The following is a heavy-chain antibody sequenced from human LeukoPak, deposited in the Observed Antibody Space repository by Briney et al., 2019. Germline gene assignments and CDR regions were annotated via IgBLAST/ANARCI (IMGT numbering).Heavy chain of an antibody. CDR1: GGSISSYY. V-gene: IGHV4-59*01. CDR3: ARVPSLEWLFAYFDY. J-gene: IGHJ4*02. Sequence: PSETLSLTCTVSGGSISSYYWSWIRQPPGKGLEWIGYIYYSGSTNYNPSLKSRVTISVDTSKNQFSLKLSSVTVADTAVYYCARVPSLEWLFAYFDYWGQGTLVTVSS. D-gene: IGHD3-3*01. CDR2: IYYSGST.